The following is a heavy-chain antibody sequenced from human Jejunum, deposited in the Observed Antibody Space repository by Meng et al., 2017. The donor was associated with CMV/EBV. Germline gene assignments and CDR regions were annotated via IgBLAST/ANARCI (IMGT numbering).Heavy chain of an antibody. CDR1: GFTITAYP. V-gene: IGHV3-30*03. Sequence: VQLVGSGGGVVQPGRSLRLSCAASGFTITAYPMHWVRQVPGKGLEWVTVDGNNKYYADSVKGRFTISRDNSRNTLDLQMDSLRTEDTAIYYCARENLELQGTVDYWGQGTLVTVSS. D-gene: IGHD1-7*01. CDR3: ARENLELQGTVDY. J-gene: IGHJ4*02. CDR2: DGNNK.